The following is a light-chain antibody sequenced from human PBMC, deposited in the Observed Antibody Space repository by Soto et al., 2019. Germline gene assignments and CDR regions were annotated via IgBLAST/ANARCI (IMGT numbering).Light chain of an antibody. CDR2: EAS. CDR1: QSISSW. Sequence: DIQMTQSPSTLSASVGDRVTITCRASQSISSWLAWYQQKPGSAPKILIYEASSLESGVSSRFIGTGSGTEFTLTINSLQPVDFATYFCQQYDTYPWTFGQGTKVEIK. J-gene: IGKJ1*01. V-gene: IGKV1-5*03. CDR3: QQYDTYPWT.